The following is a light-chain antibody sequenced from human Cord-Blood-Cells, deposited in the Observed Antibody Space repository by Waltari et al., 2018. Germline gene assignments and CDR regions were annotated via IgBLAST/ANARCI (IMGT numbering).Light chain of an antibody. CDR2: DVS. J-gene: IGLJ1*01. V-gene: IGLV2-14*01. CDR3: SSYTSSSTYV. Sequence: QSALTQPASVSGSPGQSITISCTGTSSAVGGSNYVSWYQQHPGKAPKLMIHDVSNRPSGVSNRFSGSKSGNTASLTISGLQAEDEADYYCSSYTSSSTYVFGTGTKVTVL. CDR1: SSAVGGSNY.